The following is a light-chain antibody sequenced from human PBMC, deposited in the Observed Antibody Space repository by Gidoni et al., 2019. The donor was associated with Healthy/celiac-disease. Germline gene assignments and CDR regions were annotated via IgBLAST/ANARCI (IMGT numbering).Light chain of an antibody. J-gene: IGKJ5*01. CDR3: QQYYDTPIT. Sequence: DIVMTQSPLSLAVSLGERATINCKSSQSILYSSNNKNYLAWYQQKPGQPHQLLIYWASTRVSGVPDRFSGSGSGTDFTLTISSLQAEDVAVYYCQQYYDTPITFGQGTRLEIK. CDR2: WAS. V-gene: IGKV4-1*01. CDR1: QSILYSSNNKNY.